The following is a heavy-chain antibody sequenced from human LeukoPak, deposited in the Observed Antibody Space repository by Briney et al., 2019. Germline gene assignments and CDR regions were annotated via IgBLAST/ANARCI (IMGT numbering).Heavy chain of an antibody. D-gene: IGHD3-22*01. CDR3: VKARNYYDTERYMDV. CDR2: LSYSGST. CDR1: GGSISSSSYY. J-gene: IGHJ6*03. V-gene: IGHV4-39*07. Sequence: SETLSLTCTVSGGSISSSSYYWGWIRQPPGKGLEWIGSLSYSGSTYYNPSLKSRVTISVDTSKNQFSLKLNSVTAADTAVYYCVKARNYYDTERYMDVWGKGTTVTVSS.